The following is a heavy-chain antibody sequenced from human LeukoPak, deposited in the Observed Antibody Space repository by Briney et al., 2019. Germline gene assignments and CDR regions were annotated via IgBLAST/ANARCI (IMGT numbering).Heavy chain of an antibody. CDR3: ARGSGLNYYDSSGCYASLDY. CDR2: INHSGST. D-gene: IGHD3-22*01. J-gene: IGHJ4*02. Sequence: PSETLSLTCAVYGGSFSGYYWSWIRQPPGKGLEWIGEINHSGSTNYNPSLKSRVTISVDTSKNQFSLKLSSVTAADTAVYYCARGSGLNYYDSSGCYASLDYWGQGTLVTVSS. V-gene: IGHV4-34*01. CDR1: GGSFSGYY.